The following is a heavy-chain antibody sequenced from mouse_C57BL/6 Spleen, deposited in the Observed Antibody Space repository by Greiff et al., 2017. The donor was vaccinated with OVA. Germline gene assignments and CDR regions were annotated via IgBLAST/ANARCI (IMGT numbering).Heavy chain of an antibody. D-gene: IGHD1-1*01. CDR3: ARDPRYYGSTYYFDY. CDR1: GYSITSGYY. V-gene: IGHV3-6*01. CDR2: ISYDGSN. Sequence: DVQLQESGPGLVKPSQSLSLTCSVTGYSITSGYYWNWIRQFPGNKLEWMGYISYDGSNNYNPSLKNRISITRDTSKNQFFLKLNSVTTEDTATYYCARDPRYYGSTYYFDYWGQGTTLTVSS. J-gene: IGHJ2*01.